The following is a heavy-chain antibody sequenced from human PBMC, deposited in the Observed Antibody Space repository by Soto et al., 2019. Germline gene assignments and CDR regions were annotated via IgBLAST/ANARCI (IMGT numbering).Heavy chain of an antibody. CDR1: GYSFTSYW. Sequence: EVQLVQSGAEVKKPGESLRISCKGSGYSFTSYWISWVRQMPGKGLEWMGRIDPSDSYTNYSPSFQGHVTISADKSISTADLQWSSLKASDTAMYYCARDYGDYAKDLDAFDISGQGTMVTVAS. CDR2: IDPSDSYT. CDR3: ARDYGDYAKDLDAFDI. D-gene: IGHD4-17*01. V-gene: IGHV5-10-1*03. J-gene: IGHJ3*02.